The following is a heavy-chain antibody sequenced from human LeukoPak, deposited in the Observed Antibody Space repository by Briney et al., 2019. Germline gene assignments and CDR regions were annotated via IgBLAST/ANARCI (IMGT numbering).Heavy chain of an antibody. CDR1: GYTFTGYY. CDR2: INPNSGGT. Sequence: GASVKVSCKASGYTFTGYYMHWVRQAPGQGLEWMGWINPNSGGTNYAQKFQGRVTMTRDTSISTAHMELSRLRSDDTAVYYCARGFRGLNWNDVGFDYWGQGTLVTVSS. J-gene: IGHJ4*02. D-gene: IGHD1-1*01. V-gene: IGHV1-2*02. CDR3: ARGFRGLNWNDVGFDY.